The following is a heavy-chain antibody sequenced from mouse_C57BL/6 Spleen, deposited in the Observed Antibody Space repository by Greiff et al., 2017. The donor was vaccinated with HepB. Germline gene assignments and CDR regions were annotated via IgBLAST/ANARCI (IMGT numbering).Heavy chain of an antibody. CDR1: GFSFTSYG. CDR3: AREREITTVAQFAY. CDR2: IWSGRST. V-gene: IGHV2-2*01. J-gene: IGHJ3*01. D-gene: IGHD1-1*01. Sequence: QVQLKQSGPGLVQPSQSLSITCTVSGFSFTSYGVHWVRQSPGKGLEWLGVIWSGRSTDYNAAFISRLSISKDNSKSQVFFKMNSLQADDTAIYYCAREREITTVAQFAYWGQGTLVTVSA.